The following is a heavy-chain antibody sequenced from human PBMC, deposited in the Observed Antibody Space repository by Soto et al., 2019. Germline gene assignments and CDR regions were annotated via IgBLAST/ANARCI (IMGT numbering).Heavy chain of an antibody. CDR2: IYNGGRT. Sequence: EVQLVESGGGLVQPGGSLRLSCADSGFTVSSNYMSWVRQAPGKGLEWVSVIYNGGRTYYADFVKGRFTISRDNSKNTLYRQMNSLRAEDTAVYYCARDLGNYYSGLNYWGQGTLVTVSS. CDR1: GFTVSSNY. V-gene: IGHV3-66*01. J-gene: IGHJ4*02. CDR3: ARDLGNYYSGLNY. D-gene: IGHD1-26*01.